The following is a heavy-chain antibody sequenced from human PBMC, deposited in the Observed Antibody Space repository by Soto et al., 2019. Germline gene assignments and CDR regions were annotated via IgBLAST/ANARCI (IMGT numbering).Heavy chain of an antibody. CDR2: IYPGDSDT. CDR1: GYSFTSYW. CDR3: ARRGLVRYYYYGMEV. V-gene: IGHV5-51*01. J-gene: IGHJ6*02. Sequence: GESLKISCKGSGYSFTSYWIGWVRQMPGKGLEWMGIIYPGDSDTRYSPSFQGQVTISADKSISTAYLQWSSLKASDTAMYYCARRGLVRYYYYGMEVWGQGTTVTVSS. D-gene: IGHD6-6*01.